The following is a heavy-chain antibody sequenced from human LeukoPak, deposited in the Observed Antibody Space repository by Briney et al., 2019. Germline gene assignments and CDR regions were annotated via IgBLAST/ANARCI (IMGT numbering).Heavy chain of an antibody. Sequence: GASVKVSCKASGYTFTSYYMHWVRQAPGQGLEWMGIINPSGGSTSYAQKFQGRVTMTRDTSTSTVYMELSSLRSEDTAVYYCARDTLIDSADTPYYMDVWGKGTTVTVSS. CDR2: INPSGGST. D-gene: IGHD6-25*01. V-gene: IGHV1-46*01. CDR3: ARDTLIDSADTPYYMDV. J-gene: IGHJ6*03. CDR1: GYTFTSYY.